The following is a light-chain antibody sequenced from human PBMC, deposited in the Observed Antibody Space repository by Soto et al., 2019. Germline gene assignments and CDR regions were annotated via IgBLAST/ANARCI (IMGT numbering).Light chain of an antibody. CDR3: QQRSDWPPT. CDR1: QSVSRF. V-gene: IGKV3-11*01. CDR2: DAS. J-gene: IGKJ1*01. Sequence: EIVLTQSPATLSLSPGERATLSCRASQSVSRFLAWYQQKPSQAPRLLIYDASNRATGIPARFSGSGSGTDFTLTISSLEPEDFAVYYCQQRSDWPPTFGQGTKVEIK.